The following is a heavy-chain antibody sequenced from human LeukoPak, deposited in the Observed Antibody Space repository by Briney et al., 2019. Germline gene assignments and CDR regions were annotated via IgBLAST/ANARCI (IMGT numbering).Heavy chain of an antibody. CDR3: AKDRRWESPHYLDS. CDR1: GFTFSSSA. J-gene: IGHJ4*02. Sequence: PGGSLRLSCAASGFTFSSSAMSRVRQVPGKGLEWVSGISASGGSTYYADSVRGRFTISRDNSKNTLYVQMNSLRDEDTAVYYCAKDRRWESPHYLDSWGQGTLVTVSS. D-gene: IGHD1-26*01. CDR2: ISASGGST. V-gene: IGHV3-23*01.